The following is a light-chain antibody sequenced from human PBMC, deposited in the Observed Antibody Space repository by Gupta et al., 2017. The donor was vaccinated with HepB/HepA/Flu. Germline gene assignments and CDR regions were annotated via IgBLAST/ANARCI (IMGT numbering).Light chain of an antibody. Sequence: DSVMTESKLSVPVTHGEPASISCRSSQILLNSNGYKYLVWYLQKPVQSPHLMIYWASKSAYGDTDSFRGCGESKEFTRTSSLGEDEAGGVYYLSAFYKLLTFVRGTKVDIK. J-gene: IGKJ4*01. CDR3: SAFYKLLT. CDR1: QILLNSNGYKY. CDR2: WAS. V-gene: IGKV2-28*01.